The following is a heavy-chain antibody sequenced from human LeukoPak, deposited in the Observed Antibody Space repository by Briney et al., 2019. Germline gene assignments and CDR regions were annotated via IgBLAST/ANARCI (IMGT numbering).Heavy chain of an antibody. Sequence: GGSLRLSCAASGFTFSSYSMNWVRQAPGKGLEWVSSISRSSSYIYYADSVKGRFTISRDNAKNSLYLQMNSLRAEDTAVYYCARGDQDIVVVVAATVFDYWGQGTLVTVSS. CDR1: GFTFSSYS. CDR3: ARGDQDIVVVVAATVFDY. D-gene: IGHD2-15*01. V-gene: IGHV3-21*01. J-gene: IGHJ4*02. CDR2: ISRSSSYI.